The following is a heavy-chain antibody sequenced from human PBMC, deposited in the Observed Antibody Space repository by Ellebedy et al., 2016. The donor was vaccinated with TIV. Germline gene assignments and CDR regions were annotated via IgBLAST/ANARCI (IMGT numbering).Heavy chain of an antibody. CDR1: GGSINTFY. Sequence: SETLSLXXTVSGGSINTFYWTWIRQPAGKGLEWIGRIYSTGSTNYNPSLKSRVTISMDTSKNQFSLRLSSVTAADTAMYFCARARLPVGAPFDYWGQGTLVTVSS. D-gene: IGHD1-26*01. CDR2: IYSTGST. V-gene: IGHV4-4*07. CDR3: ARARLPVGAPFDY. J-gene: IGHJ4*02.